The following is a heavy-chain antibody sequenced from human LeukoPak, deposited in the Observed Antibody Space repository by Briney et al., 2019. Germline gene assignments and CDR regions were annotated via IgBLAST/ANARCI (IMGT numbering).Heavy chain of an antibody. D-gene: IGHD2-2*01. CDR2: INPNSGGT. CDR3: ASEIVVVPAAISDY. Sequence: ASVKVSCKASGYTFTGYYMHWVRQAPGQGLEWMGWINPNSGGTNYAQKFQGRVTMTRGTSISTAYMELSRLRSDDTAVYYCASEIVVVPAAISDYWGQGTLVTVSS. CDR1: GYTFTGYY. V-gene: IGHV1-2*02. J-gene: IGHJ4*02.